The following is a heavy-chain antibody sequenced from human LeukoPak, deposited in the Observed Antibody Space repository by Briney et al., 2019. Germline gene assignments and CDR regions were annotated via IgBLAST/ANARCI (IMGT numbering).Heavy chain of an antibody. CDR1: GGSISSYY. J-gene: IGHJ5*02. D-gene: IGHD1-26*01. CDR3: ARHPPPWEAGHQYNWFDP. Sequence: SETLSLTCTVSGGSISSYYWSWIRQPPGKGLEWIGYIYYSGSTNYNPSLKSRVTISVDTSKNQFSLKLSSVTAADTAVYYCARHPPPWEAGHQYNWFDPWGQGTLVTVSS. V-gene: IGHV4-59*08. CDR2: IYYSGST.